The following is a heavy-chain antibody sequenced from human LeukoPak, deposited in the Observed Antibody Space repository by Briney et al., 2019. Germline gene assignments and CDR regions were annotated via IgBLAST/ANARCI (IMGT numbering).Heavy chain of an antibody. V-gene: IGHV3-33*06. D-gene: IGHD3-10*01. Sequence: GGSLRLSCAASGLHFNDNDMDWVRQAPGKGLEWVAVIWDDGSNKYYAESVKGRFTISRDISKNMLYLQMNSLRVEDTAVYYCAKERGGQDWDFDLWGRGTLVTVSS. CDR1: GLHFNDND. CDR3: AKERGGQDWDFDL. J-gene: IGHJ2*01. CDR2: IWDDGSNK.